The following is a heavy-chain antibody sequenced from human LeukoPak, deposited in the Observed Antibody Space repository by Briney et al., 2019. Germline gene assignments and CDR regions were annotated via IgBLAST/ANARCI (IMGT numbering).Heavy chain of an antibody. CDR3: AKVPAVIQTLDY. D-gene: IGHD2-2*02. V-gene: IGHV3-30*02. CDR2: IRYDGSNK. CDR1: GFTFSNYG. J-gene: IGHJ4*02. Sequence: GGSLRLSCAASGFTFSNYGMHWVRQAPGKGLEWVAFIRYDGSNKYYADSVKGRFTISRDNSKNTLYLQMSNLRAEDTAVYYCAKVPAVIQTLDYWGQGTLVTVSS.